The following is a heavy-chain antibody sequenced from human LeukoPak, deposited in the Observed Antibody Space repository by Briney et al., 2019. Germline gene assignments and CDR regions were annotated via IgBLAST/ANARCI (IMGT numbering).Heavy chain of an antibody. J-gene: IGHJ3*02. V-gene: IGHV3-11*01. CDR1: GFTFSDFY. Sequence: PGGSLRLSCAASGFTFSDFYMSWIRQAPGKGLEWVSYISSSGSTIYYADSVKGRYTTSRDNAKNSLYLQMNSLRTEDTALYYCAKAGGGSNLGGAFDIWGQGTMVTVSS. CDR2: ISSSGSTI. CDR3: AKAGGGSNLGGAFDI. D-gene: IGHD2-15*01.